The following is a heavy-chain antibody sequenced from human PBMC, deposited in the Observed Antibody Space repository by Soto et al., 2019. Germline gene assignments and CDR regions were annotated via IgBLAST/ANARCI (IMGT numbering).Heavy chain of an antibody. D-gene: IGHD5-12*01. CDR1: GFTFSSYG. J-gene: IGHJ4*02. V-gene: IGHV3-33*01. CDR2: IWYDGSNK. CDR3: ARGDIGSFDY. Sequence: QVQLVESGGGVVQPGRSLRLSCAASGFTFSSYGMHWVRQAPGKGLEWVAVIWYDGSNKYYADSVKGRFTISRDNSKNTLYLQMNGLRAEDTAVYYCARGDIGSFDYWGQGTLVTVSS.